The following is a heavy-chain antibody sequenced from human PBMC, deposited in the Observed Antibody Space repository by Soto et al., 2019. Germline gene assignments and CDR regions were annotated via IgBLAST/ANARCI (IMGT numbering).Heavy chain of an antibody. V-gene: IGHV1-69*13. D-gene: IGHD5-12*01. CDR1: GGTFSSYA. CDR3: ARDPLMGYSGYDRLGNYYGMDV. CDR2: IIPIFGTA. J-gene: IGHJ6*02. Sequence: GASVKVSCKASGGTFSSYAISWVRQAPGQGLEWMGGIIPIFGTANYAQKFQGRVTITADESTSTAYMELSSLRSEDTAVYYCARDPLMGYSGYDRLGNYYGMDVWGQGTTVTVSS.